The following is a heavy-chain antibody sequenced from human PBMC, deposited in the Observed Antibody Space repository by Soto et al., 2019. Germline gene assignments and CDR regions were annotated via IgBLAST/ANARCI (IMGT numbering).Heavy chain of an antibody. Sequence: ASLKVSCKASGYTFSIYGISWVRQAPGQGLEWMGWISAYNGNTNYAQKLQGRVTMTTDTSTSTAYMELRSLRSDDTAVYYCARDLVTVIRGAPAYWGQGTLVTVSS. CDR1: GYTFSIYG. CDR3: ARDLVTVIRGAPAY. CDR2: ISAYNGNT. V-gene: IGHV1-18*01. J-gene: IGHJ4*02. D-gene: IGHD2-21*02.